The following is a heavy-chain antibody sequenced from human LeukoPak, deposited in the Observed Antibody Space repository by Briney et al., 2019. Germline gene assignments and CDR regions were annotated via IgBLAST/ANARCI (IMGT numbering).Heavy chain of an antibody. J-gene: IGHJ5*02. V-gene: IGHV3-30-3*01. Sequence: GGSLRLSCAASGFTFSSYAMHWVRQAPGKGLEWVAVISYDGSNKYYADSVKGRFTISRDNAKNSLYLQMNSLRAEDTAVYYCARDLGSTPWGQGTLVTVSS. CDR2: ISYDGSNK. CDR3: ARDLGSTP. D-gene: IGHD1-26*01. CDR1: GFTFSSYA.